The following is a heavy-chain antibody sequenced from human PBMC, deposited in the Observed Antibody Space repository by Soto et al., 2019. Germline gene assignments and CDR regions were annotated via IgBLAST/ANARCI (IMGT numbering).Heavy chain of an antibody. CDR3: ARAFDDSSGYYGGLGY. J-gene: IGHJ4*02. CDR2: IYYSGST. D-gene: IGHD3-22*01. CDR1: GGSIGSGDYY. Sequence: ASETLSLTCTVSGGSIGSGDYYWSWVRQPPGKGLEWIGYIYYSGSTYYNPSLKSRLTISVHTSKNQLSLKLSSVTAADTAVYYCARAFDDSSGYYGGLGYWGQGTLVTVSS. V-gene: IGHV4-30-4*01.